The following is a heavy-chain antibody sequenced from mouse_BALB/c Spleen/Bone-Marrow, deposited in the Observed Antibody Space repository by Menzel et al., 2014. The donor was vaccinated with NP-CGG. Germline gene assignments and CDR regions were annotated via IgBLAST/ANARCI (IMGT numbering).Heavy chain of an antibody. V-gene: IGHV5-12-2*01. CDR1: GITFRSNT. Sequence: EVMLVESGGGLVQPGGSLKLSCVVSGITFRSNTMSWIRQTPEKRLEWVAYITADGGSTYYPDIVKGRFTISRDNAKNTLYLQMSSLKSEDTAMYYCTRPRYPFYVMDSWGQGTSVTVSS. J-gene: IGHJ4*01. CDR3: TRPRYPFYVMDS. CDR2: ITADGGST. D-gene: IGHD2-14*01.